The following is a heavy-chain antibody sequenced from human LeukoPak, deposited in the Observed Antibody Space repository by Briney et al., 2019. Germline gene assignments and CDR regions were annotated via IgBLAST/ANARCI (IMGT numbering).Heavy chain of an antibody. J-gene: IGHJ5*02. V-gene: IGHV3-33*06. CDR2: VWYDGNTQ. CDR1: GFSFNKFG. Sequence: GGSLRLSCAASGFSFNKFGMHWVRQAPGKGLEWVAVVWYDGNTQYYADSVKGRFTVSRDNPENTLFLQMDSLRVDDTAVYYCAKGAGFYGSGRFSYLDPWGQGTLVTVSS. D-gene: IGHD3-10*01. CDR3: AKGAGFYGSGRFSYLDP.